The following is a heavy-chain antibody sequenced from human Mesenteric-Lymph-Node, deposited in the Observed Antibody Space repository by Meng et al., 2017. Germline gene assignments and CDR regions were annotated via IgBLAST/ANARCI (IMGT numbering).Heavy chain of an antibody. CDR1: GGSFSSYL. V-gene: IGHV4-34*01. Sequence: SETLSLTCAVGGGSFSSYLWTWIRQPPGKGLEWIGEINHSGITYYNPSLKSRVTISEDTSKNQFSLKLTSVTAADTAVYYCAMRIPQYCPGGNWYSGLGYWGQGTLVTVSS. J-gene: IGHJ4*02. CDR3: AMRIPQYCPGGNWYSGLGY. D-gene: IGHD2-15*01. CDR2: INHSGIT.